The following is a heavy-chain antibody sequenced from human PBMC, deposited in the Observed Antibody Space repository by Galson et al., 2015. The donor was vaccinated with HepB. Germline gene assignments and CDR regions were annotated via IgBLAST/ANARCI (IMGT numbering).Heavy chain of an antibody. Sequence: SLRLSCAASGFNFGGSAIHWVRQVSGKGPEWVGRIRSKASNYATSYVPSLEGRFIISRDDSKNMAYLHMKSLKADDTAVYFCARLGDFSGYSSRWGQGTQVTVSS. CDR3: ARLGDFSGYSSR. J-gene: IGHJ4*02. CDR2: IRSKASNYAT. CDR1: GFNFGGSA. V-gene: IGHV3-73*01. D-gene: IGHD2-2*01.